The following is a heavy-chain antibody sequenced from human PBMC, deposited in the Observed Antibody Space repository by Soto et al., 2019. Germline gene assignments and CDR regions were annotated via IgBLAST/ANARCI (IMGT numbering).Heavy chain of an antibody. V-gene: IGHV4-4*02. J-gene: IGHJ5*02. CDR1: GGTIRRPDW. D-gene: IGHD6-19*01. Sequence: SETLSLTCGVSGGTIRRPDWWTWVRQPPGKGLEWIGEIFQSGSTNYTPSLESRVTISGDKSKNQFSLTLTSVTAADTAVYFCARGRGRYSSGWSWFDPWGQGILVTVS. CDR3: ARGRGRYSSGWSWFDP. CDR2: IFQSGST.